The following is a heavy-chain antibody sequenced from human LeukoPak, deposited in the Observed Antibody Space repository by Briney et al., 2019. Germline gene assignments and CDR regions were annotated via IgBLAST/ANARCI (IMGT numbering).Heavy chain of an antibody. J-gene: IGHJ4*02. CDR3: ARDQIKQQLVLWGFDY. CDR1: GFTFSSYS. CDR2: ISSSSSYI. V-gene: IGHV3-21*01. Sequence: GGSLRLSCAASGFTFSSYSMNWVRQAPGKGLEWVSSISSSSSYIYYADSVKGRFTISRDNAKNSLYLQMNSLRAEDTAVYYCARDQIKQQLVLWGFDYWGQGTLVTVSS. D-gene: IGHD6-13*01.